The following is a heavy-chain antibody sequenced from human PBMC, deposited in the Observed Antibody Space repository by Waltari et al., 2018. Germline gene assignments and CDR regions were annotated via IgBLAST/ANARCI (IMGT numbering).Heavy chain of an antibody. V-gene: IGHV4-38-2*01. Sequence: QVQLQESGPGLVKPSETLSLTCAVSGYSISSGYYWGWIRPPPGKGLEWIGSIYHSGSTYYNASLKRRVTISVDTSKNQFSLKLSSVTAADTAVYYCARRYGFGGSYGYRVFDYWGQGTLVTVSS. D-gene: IGHD5-18*01. CDR2: IYHSGST. CDR3: ARRYGFGGSYGYRVFDY. J-gene: IGHJ4*02. CDR1: GYSISSGYY.